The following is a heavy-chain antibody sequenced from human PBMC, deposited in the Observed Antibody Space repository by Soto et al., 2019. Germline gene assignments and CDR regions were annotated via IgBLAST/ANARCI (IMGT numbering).Heavy chain of an antibody. J-gene: IGHJ3*02. Sequence: SQPLSLTCAISGDSVSSNSAAWNWIRQSPSRGLEWLGRTYYRSKWYNDYAVSVKSRITINPDTSKNQFSLQLNSVTPEDTAVYYCARGGGVISPNAFDIWGQGTMVTVSS. CDR3: ARGGGVISPNAFDI. CDR1: GDSVSSNSAA. CDR2: TYYRSKWYN. V-gene: IGHV6-1*01. D-gene: IGHD3-3*01.